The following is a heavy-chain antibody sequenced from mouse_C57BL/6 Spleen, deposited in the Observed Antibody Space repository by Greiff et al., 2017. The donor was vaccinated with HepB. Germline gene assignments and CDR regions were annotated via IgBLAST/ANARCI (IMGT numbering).Heavy chain of an antibody. V-gene: IGHV1-9*01. Sequence: QVQLQQSGAELMKPGASVKLSCKATGYTFTGYWIEWVKQRPGHGLEWIGEILPGSGSTNYNEKFKGKATFTADTSSNTAYMQLSSLTTEVSAIYYFARRYYGSIYVEYYSAMDYWGQGTSVTVSS. CDR2: ILPGSGST. J-gene: IGHJ4*01. CDR1: GYTFTGYW. CDR3: ARRYYGSIYVEYYSAMDY. D-gene: IGHD1-1*01.